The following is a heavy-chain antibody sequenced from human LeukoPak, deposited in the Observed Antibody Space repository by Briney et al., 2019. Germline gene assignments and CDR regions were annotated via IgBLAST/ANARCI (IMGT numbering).Heavy chain of an antibody. J-gene: IGHJ5*02. V-gene: IGHV1-69*13. Sequence: SVKVSCKASGGTFSSYAISWVRQAPGQGLEWMGGIIPIFGTANYAQKFQGRVTITADESTSTAYMELSSVTAADTAVYYCARFGLVGNWFDPWGQGTLVTVSS. CDR2: IIPIFGTA. D-gene: IGHD1-1*01. CDR3: ARFGLVGNWFDP. CDR1: GGTFSSYA.